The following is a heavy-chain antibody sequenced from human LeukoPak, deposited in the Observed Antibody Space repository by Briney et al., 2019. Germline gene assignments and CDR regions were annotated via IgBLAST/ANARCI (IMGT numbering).Heavy chain of an antibody. CDR1: GFTFSGST. CDR2: IRNKADSYAT. J-gene: IGHJ4*02. CDR3: TGQPNYGDYPN. V-gene: IGHV3-73*01. D-gene: IGHD4-17*01. Sequence: PGGSLRLSCAASGFTFSGSTMHWVRQASGKGLEWVGRIRNKADSYATAYAESVKGRFTISRDDSKNTVYLKMNSLKTEDTAVYYCTGQPNYGDYPNWGQGALVTVSS.